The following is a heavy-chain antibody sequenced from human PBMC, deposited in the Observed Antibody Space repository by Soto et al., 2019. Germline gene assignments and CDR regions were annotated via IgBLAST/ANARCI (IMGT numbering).Heavy chain of an antibody. D-gene: IGHD4-17*01. CDR1: GFTFNNYA. V-gene: IGHV3-23*01. Sequence: PGGSLRLSCAASGFTFNNYAMSWVRQAPGKGPEWVSAISDSGDSTYYTDSVKGRFTISRDNSKHTLSLQMNSLRAEDTAVYYCARSQTTVTSYDYWGQGTLVTVSS. J-gene: IGHJ4*02. CDR2: ISDSGDST. CDR3: ARSQTTVTSYDY.